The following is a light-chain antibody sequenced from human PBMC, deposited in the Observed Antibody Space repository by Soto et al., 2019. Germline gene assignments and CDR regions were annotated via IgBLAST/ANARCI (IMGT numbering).Light chain of an antibody. Sequence: DIQMTQSPSSVSASVGDRVTITCRASQGISSWVAWYQQKPGKAPKLLIYTASSLHSGVPSRFSGSGSGTDFSLTISSLQPEDFATCYCQQANSFPWTFGQGTKVEIK. J-gene: IGKJ1*01. CDR2: TAS. V-gene: IGKV1-12*02. CDR3: QQANSFPWT. CDR1: QGISSW.